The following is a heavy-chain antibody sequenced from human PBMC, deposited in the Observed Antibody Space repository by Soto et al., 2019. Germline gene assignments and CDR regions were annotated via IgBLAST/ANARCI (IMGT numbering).Heavy chain of an antibody. V-gene: IGHV3-30-3*01. CDR3: ARPRLYGDYVAPFDY. D-gene: IGHD4-17*01. CDR2: ISYDGSNK. Sequence: QVQLVESGGGVVQPGRSLRLSCAASGFTFSSYAMHWVRQAPGKGLEWVAVISYDGSNKYYADSVKGRFTISRDNSKNTLYLQMNSLRAEDTAVYYCARPRLYGDYVAPFDYWGQGTLVTVSS. CDR1: GFTFSSYA. J-gene: IGHJ4*02.